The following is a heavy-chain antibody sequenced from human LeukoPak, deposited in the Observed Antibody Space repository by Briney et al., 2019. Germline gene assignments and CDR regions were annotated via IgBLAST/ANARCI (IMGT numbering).Heavy chain of an antibody. CDR3: ARNENSGWGYFDY. Sequence: GGSLRLSCAASGFIFTGYFMSWVRQAPGKGLEWVASIKHDGSEKYYVDSVRGRFTISRDNTKNLLYLQMSSLRAEDTAVYYCARNENSGWGYFDYWGQGTLVTVSS. J-gene: IGHJ4*02. V-gene: IGHV3-7*01. CDR2: IKHDGSEK. CDR1: GFIFTGYF. D-gene: IGHD5-12*01.